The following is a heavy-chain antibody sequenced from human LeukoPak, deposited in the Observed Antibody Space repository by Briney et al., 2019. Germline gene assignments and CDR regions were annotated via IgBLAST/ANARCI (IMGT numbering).Heavy chain of an antibody. V-gene: IGHV3-48*02. CDR2: ISSSSSTI. Sequence: GGSLRLSCAASGFTFSSYSMNWARQAPGKGLEWVSYISSSSSTIYYADSVKGRFTISRDNAKNSLYLQMNSLRDEDTAVYYCARDRYYYHTLDAFDIWGRGTMVTVSS. CDR3: ARDRYYYHTLDAFDI. CDR1: GFTFSSYS. D-gene: IGHD3-22*01. J-gene: IGHJ3*02.